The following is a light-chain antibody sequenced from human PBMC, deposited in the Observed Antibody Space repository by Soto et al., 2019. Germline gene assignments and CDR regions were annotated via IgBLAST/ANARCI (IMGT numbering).Light chain of an antibody. CDR1: QSVSSN. Sequence: EIVMTQSPATLSVSPGERATLSRRASQSVSSNLAWYQQKPGQAPRLLIYGASTRATGSAARFSGSGSGTEFTLTISSLQSEDFAVYYCQQYNNWPPMYTFGQGTKLEIK. J-gene: IGKJ2*01. CDR3: QQYNNWPPMYT. V-gene: IGKV3-15*01. CDR2: GAS.